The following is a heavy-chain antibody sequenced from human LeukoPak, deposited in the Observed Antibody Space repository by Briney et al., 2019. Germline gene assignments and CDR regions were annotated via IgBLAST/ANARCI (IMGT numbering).Heavy chain of an antibody. CDR3: ARDRHEDGYKPDAFDI. D-gene: IGHD5-24*01. CDR1: GCSFSSYA. CDR2: TIIIYGTA. J-gene: IGHJ3*02. Sequence: AVTVSCKSSGCSFSSYAYSWLRQAPGQGLEWMGGTIIIYGTANYAQKFQGRVTITADESTSTAYMELSSLRSDDTAVYYCARDRHEDGYKPDAFDIWGQGTMVTVSS. V-gene: IGHV1-69*01.